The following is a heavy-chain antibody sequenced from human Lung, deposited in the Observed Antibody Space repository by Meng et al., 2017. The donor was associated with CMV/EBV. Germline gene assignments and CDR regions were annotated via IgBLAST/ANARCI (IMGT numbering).Heavy chain of an antibody. CDR3: ARAPIINDFWSGQVSNYFDN. CDR2: INHSGSI. V-gene: IGHV4-34*01. J-gene: IGHJ4*02. CDR1: GGSFSGYY. D-gene: IGHD3-3*01. Sequence: SQTLSLTCAVYGGSFSGYYWSWIRQPPGKGLEWIGEINHSGSINYNPSLKSRVTISVDTSKDQFSLKLNSVTAADTAVYYCARAPIINDFWSGQVSNYFDNWGRGXVVTV.